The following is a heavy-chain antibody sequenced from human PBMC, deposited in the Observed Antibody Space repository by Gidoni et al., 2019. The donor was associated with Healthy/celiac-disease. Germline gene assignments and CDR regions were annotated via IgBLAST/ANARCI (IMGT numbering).Heavy chain of an antibody. CDR1: GFTFSSYA. J-gene: IGHJ4*02. CDR2: ISYDGSNK. Sequence: QVQLVESGGGVVQPGRSLRLSCAASGFTFSSYAMHWVRQAPGKGLEWVAVISYDGSNKYYADSVKGRFTISRDNSKNTLYLQMNSLRAEDTAVYYCARATLGDGSWYSQQPYYFDYWGQGTLVTVSS. CDR3: ARATLGDGSWYSQQPYYFDY. V-gene: IGHV3-30-3*01. D-gene: IGHD6-13*01.